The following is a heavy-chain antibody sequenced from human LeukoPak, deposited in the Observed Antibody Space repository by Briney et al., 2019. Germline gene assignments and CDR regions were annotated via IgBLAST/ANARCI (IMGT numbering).Heavy chain of an antibody. CDR3: ARDGGYCSSTSCYGGGY. Sequence: PGGSLRLSCAASGFTFSSYGMHWVRQAPGKGLEWVAVISYDGSNKYYADSVKGRFTISRDNSKNTLYLQMNSLRAEDTAVYYCARDGGYCSSTSCYGGGYWGQGTLVTVSS. V-gene: IGHV3-30*03. D-gene: IGHD2-2*01. CDR2: ISYDGSNK. J-gene: IGHJ4*02. CDR1: GFTFSSYG.